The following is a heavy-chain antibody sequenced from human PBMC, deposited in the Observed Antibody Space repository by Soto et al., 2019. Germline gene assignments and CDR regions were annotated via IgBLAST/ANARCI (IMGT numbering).Heavy chain of an antibody. CDR1: GFTFSSYW. D-gene: IGHD6-19*01. CDR2: IDIAGSTT. CDR3: ARDQTVAGPTNFDY. Sequence: GGSLRLSCAASGFTFSSYWMHWVRQTPGKGLVWVSRIDIAGSTTTYADSVKGRFTISRDNAKNTLYLQMNSLRAEDTAVYYCARDQTVAGPTNFDYCGQGTLVTVSS. V-gene: IGHV3-74*01. J-gene: IGHJ4*02.